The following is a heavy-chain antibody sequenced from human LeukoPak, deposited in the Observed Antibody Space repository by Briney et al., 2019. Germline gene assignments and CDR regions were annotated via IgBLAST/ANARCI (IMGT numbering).Heavy chain of an antibody. D-gene: IGHD2-21*01. V-gene: IGHV4-31*03. J-gene: IGHJ3*02. Sequence: SETLSLTCTVSGVSISNDKYYWSWLRQRPGKGLEWIGYMYYSGSTSYNPSLKSRASISVDTSKSQFSLNLSSVTAADTAVYYCATPYCGAISCLDVFDIWGQGTLVTVSS. CDR2: MYYSGST. CDR3: ATPYCGAISCLDVFDI. CDR1: GVSISNDKYY.